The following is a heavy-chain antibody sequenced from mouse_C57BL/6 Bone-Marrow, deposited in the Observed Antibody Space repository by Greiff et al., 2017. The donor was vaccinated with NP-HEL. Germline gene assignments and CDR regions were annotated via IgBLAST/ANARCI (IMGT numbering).Heavy chain of an antibody. CDR1: GFTFSDYG. CDR3: ASPDSSGYYYAMDY. J-gene: IGHJ4*01. D-gene: IGHD3-2*02. Sequence: EVNVVESGGGLVKPGGSLKLSCAASGFTFSDYGMHWVRQAPEKGLEWVAYISSGSSTIYYADTVKGRFTISRDNAKNTLFLQMTSLRSEDTAMYYCASPDSSGYYYAMDYWGQGTSVTVSS. V-gene: IGHV5-17*01. CDR2: ISSGSSTI.